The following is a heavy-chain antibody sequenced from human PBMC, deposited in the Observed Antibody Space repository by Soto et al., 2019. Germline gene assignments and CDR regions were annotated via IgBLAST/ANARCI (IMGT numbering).Heavy chain of an antibody. D-gene: IGHD4-17*01. Sequence: SETLSLTCTVSGGSISGYYWSWVRQPPGKGLEWIGYIYYIGSTDYNPSLKSRVTISLDTSKNQFSLKLSSVTAADTAVYYCARQATTVTTFYFDSWGQGSLVTVSS. CDR2: IYYIGST. CDR3: ARQATTVTTFYFDS. CDR1: GGSISGYY. V-gene: IGHV4-59*08. J-gene: IGHJ4*02.